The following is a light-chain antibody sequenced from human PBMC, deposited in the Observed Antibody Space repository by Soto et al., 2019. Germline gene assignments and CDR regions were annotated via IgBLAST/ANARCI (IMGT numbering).Light chain of an antibody. CDR2: GAS. V-gene: IGKV3-20*01. CDR1: QSVSSSY. Sequence: EIVSTQSPGTLSLSPGERATLSCRASQSVSSSYLAWYQQKPGQAPRLLIYGASSRATGIPDRFSGSGSGTEFTLTISSLQSEDFAVYYCQQYNNWPVTFGQGTKVDIK. J-gene: IGKJ1*01. CDR3: QQYNNWPVT.